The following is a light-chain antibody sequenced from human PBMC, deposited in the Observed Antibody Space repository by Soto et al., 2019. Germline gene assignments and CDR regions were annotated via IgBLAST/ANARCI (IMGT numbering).Light chain of an antibody. J-gene: IGKJ1*01. CDR1: QSVSGG. CDR2: DAS. CDR3: QQYGTFSGT. V-gene: IGKV1-5*01. Sequence: DIQMTQSPSTLSASVGDTVTVTCRASQSVSGGLAWYQQKPGEAPKLLIYDASSLARGVPSRFSGSGSGTKFTLTIARLQPDDVATYYCQQYGTFSGTFGPGTKVEI.